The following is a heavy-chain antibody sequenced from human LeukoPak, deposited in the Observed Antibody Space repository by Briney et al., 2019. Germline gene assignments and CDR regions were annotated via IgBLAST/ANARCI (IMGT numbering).Heavy chain of an antibody. CDR2: IQYDGSNQ. J-gene: IGHJ6*04. CDR1: GFTFSSYG. CDR3: ARVFMSYFKDI. D-gene: IGHD2/OR15-2a*01. Sequence: PGGSLRLSCAASGFTFSSYGMHWVRQAPGKGLKWVAYIQYDGSNQQYADSVKGRFIISRDRSKNIPHLQMDSLRAEDSATYYCARVFMSYFKDIWGKGTTVTVSS. V-gene: IGHV3-30*02.